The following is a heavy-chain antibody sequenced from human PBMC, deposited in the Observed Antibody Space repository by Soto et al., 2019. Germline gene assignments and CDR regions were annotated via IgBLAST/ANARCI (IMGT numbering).Heavy chain of an antibody. Sequence: QVQLQESGPGLVKPSGTLSLTCAVSGGSISSSNWWSWVRQHPRKGLEWIGEIYHRGSTNYHPSLKSRCTITVDKSTNQFSLKLSSGTAADTAVYYCARIVATEDVMTTVTPFDSWCQGTLVTVSS. CDR1: GGSISSSNW. D-gene: IGHD4-17*01. V-gene: IGHV4-4*02. CDR3: ARIVATEDVMTTVTPFDS. CDR2: IYHRGST. J-gene: IGHJ4*02.